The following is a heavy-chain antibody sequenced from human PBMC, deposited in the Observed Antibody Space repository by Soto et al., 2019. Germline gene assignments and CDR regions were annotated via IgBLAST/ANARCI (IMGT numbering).Heavy chain of an antibody. V-gene: IGHV3-30-3*01. CDR2: ISYDGSDK. D-gene: IGHD2-21*02. CDR3: ARGGGFCGADCYKGGIDY. J-gene: IGHJ4*02. CDR1: GFTFSPYT. Sequence: PGGSLRLSCAASGFTFSPYTMHWVRQTPGKGLEWVAVISYDGSDKNYADSVRGRFTISRDNSKNTLFLQMNSLRAEDTALYYCARGGGFCGADCYKGGIDYWRQGALVTVSS.